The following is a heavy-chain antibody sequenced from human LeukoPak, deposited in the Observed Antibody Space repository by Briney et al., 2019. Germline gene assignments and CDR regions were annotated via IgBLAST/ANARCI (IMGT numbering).Heavy chain of an antibody. CDR2: IIPIFGTA. CDR3: ASEPLQGTTVTTDDY. Sequence: GASVKVSCKASGGTFSSYAISWVRQAPGQGLEWMGGIIPIFGTANYAQKFQGRVTITADESTSTAYMELSSLRSEDTAVYYCASEPLQGTTVTTDDYWGQGTLVTVSS. V-gene: IGHV1-69*13. J-gene: IGHJ4*02. CDR1: GGTFSSYA. D-gene: IGHD4-17*01.